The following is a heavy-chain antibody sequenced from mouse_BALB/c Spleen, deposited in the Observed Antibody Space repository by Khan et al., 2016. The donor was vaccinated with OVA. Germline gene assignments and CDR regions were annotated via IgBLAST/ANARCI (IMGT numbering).Heavy chain of an antibody. V-gene: IGHV9-3-1*01. CDR1: GYTFTNNG. CDR3: AISMPHYYGSRYFDY. J-gene: IGHJ2*01. D-gene: IGHD1-1*01. Sequence: QIQLVQSGPELKKPGETIKISCKASGYTFTNNGMNWVKQAPGKGLKWMGWINTYTGEPTYADDFKGRFAFSLEISASTAYLQFNNLKNEDTATYFCAISMPHYYGSRYFDYWGQGTTLTVSS. CDR2: INTYTGEP.